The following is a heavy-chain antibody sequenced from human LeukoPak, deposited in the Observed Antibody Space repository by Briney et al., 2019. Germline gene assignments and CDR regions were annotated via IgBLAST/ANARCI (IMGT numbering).Heavy chain of an antibody. CDR1: GFMFSRNT. J-gene: IGHJ4*02. V-gene: IGHV3-7*01. CDR3: ATGGRRYYAD. Sequence: PGGSLRLSCVVSGFMFSRNTMTWVRQAPGKGLEWVANIKEDGSEKHYVDSVKGRSTISRDNAKNSLYLQMNSLRAEDTAVYYCATGGRRYYADWGQGTLVTVSS. D-gene: IGHD2/OR15-2a*01. CDR2: IKEDGSEK.